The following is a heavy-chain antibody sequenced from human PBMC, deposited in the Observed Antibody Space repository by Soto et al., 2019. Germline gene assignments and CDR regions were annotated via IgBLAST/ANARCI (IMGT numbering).Heavy chain of an antibody. CDR2: ISAYNGNT. D-gene: IGHD3-22*01. J-gene: IGHJ6*02. CDR1: GYTFTSYG. CDR3: ARDRGDYYDSSGYGIYGMDV. V-gene: IGHV1-18*04. Sequence: ASVKVSCKASGYTFTSYGISWVRQAPGQGLEWMGWISAYNGNTNYAQKLQGRVTMTTDTSTSTAYMELRSLRSDDTAVYYCARDRGDYYDSSGYGIYGMDVWGQGTTVTVS.